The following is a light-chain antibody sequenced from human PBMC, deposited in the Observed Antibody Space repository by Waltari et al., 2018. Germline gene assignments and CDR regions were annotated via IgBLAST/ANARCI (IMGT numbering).Light chain of an antibody. CDR2: EVS. Sequence: QSALTQPASVSGSPGQSITISCTGTSSDVGAYNFVSWYQQHPGKAPHLIIYEVSERPPGVSNRFSGSKSDNPASLTISGLQAEDEADYYCSSYTTSTAPGVFGAGTKVTVL. CDR3: SSYTTSTAPGV. V-gene: IGLV2-14*01. J-gene: IGLJ1*01. CDR1: SSDVGAYNF.